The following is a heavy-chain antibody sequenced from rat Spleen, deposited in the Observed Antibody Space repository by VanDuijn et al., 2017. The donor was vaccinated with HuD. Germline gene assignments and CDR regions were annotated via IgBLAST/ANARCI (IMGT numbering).Heavy chain of an antibody. Sequence: EVQLVESGGGLVQPGGSLKPSCEASEFTFSNFDMAWVGRAPAKGRGWVASISPGGVSTYYRASGKGRFTVSRDNAKSTLYLQMDSLRSEDTATYYCARQQPSDYFDYWGQGVMVTVSS. J-gene: IGHJ2*01. CDR2: ISPGGVST. CDR1: EFTFSNFD. CDR3: ARQQPSDYFDY. V-gene: IGHV5-25*01.